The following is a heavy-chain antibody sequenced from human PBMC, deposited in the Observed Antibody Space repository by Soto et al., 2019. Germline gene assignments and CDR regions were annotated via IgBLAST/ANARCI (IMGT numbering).Heavy chain of an antibody. D-gene: IGHD3-10*01. CDR1: GFSLSNARMG. CDR3: ARIHSGRAPDAFDI. Sequence: QVTLKESGPVLVKPTETLTLTCTVSGFSLSNARMGVSWIRQPPGKALEWLAHIFSDDEKSYSTSLKSRLTTXMXTXXSQVVLTMTNMDPVDTATYYCARIHSGRAPDAFDIWGQGTMVTVSS. J-gene: IGHJ3*02. CDR2: IFSDDEK. V-gene: IGHV2-26*01.